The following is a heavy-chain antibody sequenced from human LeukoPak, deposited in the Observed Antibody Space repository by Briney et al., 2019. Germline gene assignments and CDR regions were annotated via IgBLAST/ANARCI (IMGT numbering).Heavy chain of an antibody. CDR2: INTGGTTK. V-gene: IGHV3-48*03. D-gene: IGHD3-10*01. J-gene: IGHJ4*02. CDR3: ARDRYYGSGSYYIDY. CDR1: GFTFSDYE. Sequence: HPGGSLRLSCAASGFTFSDYEMIWVRQSPGKGLEWISYINTGGTTKYYADSVKGRFTVSRDNAKNSLYLQMNSLRAGDTAVYYCARDRYYGSGSYYIDYWGQGTLVTVSS.